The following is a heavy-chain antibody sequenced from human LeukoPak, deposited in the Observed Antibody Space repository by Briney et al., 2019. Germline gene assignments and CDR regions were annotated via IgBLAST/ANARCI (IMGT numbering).Heavy chain of an antibody. CDR3: ARAIVAAAAPPGY. D-gene: IGHD6-13*01. Sequence: GGSLRLSCAASGFTFSSYWVHWVRQAPGKGLVWVSRINSDGSSTSYADSVKGRFTISRDNAKNTLYLQMNSLRAEDTAVYYCARAIVAAAAPPGYWGQGTLVTVSS. J-gene: IGHJ4*02. CDR1: GFTFSSYW. CDR2: INSDGSST. V-gene: IGHV3-74*01.